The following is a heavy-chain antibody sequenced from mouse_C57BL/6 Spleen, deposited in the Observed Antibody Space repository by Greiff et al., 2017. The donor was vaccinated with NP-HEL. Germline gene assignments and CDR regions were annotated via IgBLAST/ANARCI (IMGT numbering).Heavy chain of an antibody. CDR2: ISSGGSYT. CDR1: GFTFSSYG. V-gene: IGHV5-6*01. D-gene: IGHD3-3*01. CDR3: ARDLGDY. Sequence: EVKLMESGGDLVKPGGSLKLSCAASGFTFSSYGMSWVRQTPDKRLEWVATISSGGSYTYYPDSVKGRFTISRDNAKNTLYLQMSSLKSEDTVMYYCARDLGDYWGQGTTLTVSS. J-gene: IGHJ2*01.